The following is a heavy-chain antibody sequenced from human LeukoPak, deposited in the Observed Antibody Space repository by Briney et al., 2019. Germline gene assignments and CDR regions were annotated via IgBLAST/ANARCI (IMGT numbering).Heavy chain of an antibody. CDR2: ISSSSSYI. Sequence: GGSLRLSCAASGFTFSSYSMNWVRQAPGKGLEWVSSISSSSSYIYYADSVKGRFTISRDNAKNSLYLQMNSLRAEDTAVHYCASGSGWAKYYFDYWGQGTLVTVSS. J-gene: IGHJ4*02. CDR1: GFTFSSYS. D-gene: IGHD6-19*01. V-gene: IGHV3-21*01. CDR3: ASGSGWAKYYFDY.